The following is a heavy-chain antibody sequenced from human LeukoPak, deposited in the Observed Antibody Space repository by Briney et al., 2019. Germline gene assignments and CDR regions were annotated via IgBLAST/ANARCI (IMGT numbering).Heavy chain of an antibody. CDR3: ARVLSNTYYYDSSGYHYYYMDV. V-gene: IGHV4-4*07. J-gene: IGHJ6*03. D-gene: IGHD3-22*01. CDR1: GGSISSYY. Sequence: SETLSLTCTVSGGSISSYYGSWIRQPAGTGLEWIGRIYTSGSTNYNPSLKSRVTISVDKSKNQFSLKLSSVTAADTAVYYCARVLSNTYYYDSSGYHYYYMDVWGKGTTVTVSS. CDR2: IYTSGST.